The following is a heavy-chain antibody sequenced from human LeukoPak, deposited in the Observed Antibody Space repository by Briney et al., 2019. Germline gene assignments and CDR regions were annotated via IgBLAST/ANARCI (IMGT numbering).Heavy chain of an antibody. CDR1: GFSLSTSGMC. V-gene: IGHV2-70*11. CDR3: ARTDSSGYYSDY. D-gene: IGHD6-19*01. CDR2: IDWDDDK. Sequence: SGPTLVNPTQTLTLTCTFSGFSLSTSGMCVSWIRQPPGKALEGLARIDWDDDKYYSTSLKTRLAISKDTSKNQVVLTMTNMDPVDTATYYCARTDSSGYYSDYWGQGTLVTVSS. J-gene: IGHJ4*02.